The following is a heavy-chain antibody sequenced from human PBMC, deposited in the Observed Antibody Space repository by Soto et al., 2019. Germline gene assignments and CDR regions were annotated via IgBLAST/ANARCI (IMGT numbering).Heavy chain of an antibody. D-gene: IGHD3-3*01. Sequence: SETLSLTCTVSGGSISSYYWSWIRQPAGKGLEWIGRIYTSGSTNYNPSLKSRVTMSVDTSKNQFSLKLSSVTAADTAVYYCARDGPYYDFWSGYYNGYYFDYWGQGTLVTVSS. CDR1: GGSISSYY. CDR3: ARDGPYYDFWSGYYNGYYFDY. CDR2: IYTSGST. J-gene: IGHJ4*02. V-gene: IGHV4-4*07.